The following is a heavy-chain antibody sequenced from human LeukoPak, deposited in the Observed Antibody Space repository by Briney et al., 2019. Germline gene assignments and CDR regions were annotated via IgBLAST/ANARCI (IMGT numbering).Heavy chain of an antibody. CDR1: GFTFSSYE. Sequence: PGGSLRLSCAASGFTFSSYEMNWVRQAPGKGLEWVAFIRYDGSNKYYADSVKGRFTISRDDSKNTLYLQMNSLRAEDTAVYYCAKDPEGSSGYYYSSYFDYWGQGTLVTVSS. D-gene: IGHD3-22*01. V-gene: IGHV3-30*02. CDR2: IRYDGSNK. CDR3: AKDPEGSSGYYYSSYFDY. J-gene: IGHJ4*02.